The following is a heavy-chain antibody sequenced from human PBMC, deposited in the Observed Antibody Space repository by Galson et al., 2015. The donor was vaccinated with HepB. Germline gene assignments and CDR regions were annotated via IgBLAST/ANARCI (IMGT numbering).Heavy chain of an antibody. Sequence: SLRLSCAASGFTFSSYAMHWVRQAPGKGLEWVAVISYGGSNKYYADSVKGRFTISRDNSKNTLYLQMNSLRAEDTAVYYCARDSRAVAAIYGMDVWGQGTTVTVSS. CDR1: GFTFSSYA. J-gene: IGHJ6*02. CDR2: ISYGGSNK. V-gene: IGHV3-30*04. CDR3: ARDSRAVAAIYGMDV. D-gene: IGHD6-19*01.